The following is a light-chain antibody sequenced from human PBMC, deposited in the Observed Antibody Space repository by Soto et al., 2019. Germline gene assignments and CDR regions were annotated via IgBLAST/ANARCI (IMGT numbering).Light chain of an antibody. CDR2: STS. V-gene: IGKV1-39*01. CDR3: QQHYDIPPT. Sequence: DIQRTQSPSTLSASVGDRLTLTGRATQSIRKYLNWYQQKPGKAPNLLIYSTSTLQSGVPSRFSGSGSGTDFTLTINSLQPEDFATYYCQQHYDIPPTFGQGTKVDIK. CDR1: QSIRKY. J-gene: IGKJ1*01.